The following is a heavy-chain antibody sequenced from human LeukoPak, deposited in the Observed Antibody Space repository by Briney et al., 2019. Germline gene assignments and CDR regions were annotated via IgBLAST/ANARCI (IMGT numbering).Heavy chain of an antibody. V-gene: IGHV3-21*04. CDR3: AKEMGYYDSSGYYFYYFDY. Sequence: GGSLRLSCVGFGFTFSNYNLNWVRQAPGKGLEWVSSISRSGGSTYYAESVRGRLTISRDNAESSVYLHVNSLRAEDTAVYYCAKEMGYYDSSGYYFYYFDYWGQGTLVTVSS. D-gene: IGHD3-22*01. J-gene: IGHJ4*02. CDR2: ISRSGGST. CDR1: GFTFSNYN.